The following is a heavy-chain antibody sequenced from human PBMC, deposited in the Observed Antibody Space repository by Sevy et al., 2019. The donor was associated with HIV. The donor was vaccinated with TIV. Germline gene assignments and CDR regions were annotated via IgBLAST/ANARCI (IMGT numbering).Heavy chain of an antibody. V-gene: IGHV3-30*02. J-gene: IGHJ3*01. CDR3: AKGLGMVQGALLSDDS. CDR2: IRYDGSTR. CDR1: GFTFSRYG. D-gene: IGHD3-10*01. Sequence: GGSLRLSCVASGFTFSRYGMLWVRQAPGKGLEWVTFIRYDGSTRYYADSVKGRFTVSRDNSKNTLFLQMNSLRAEDTAVYYCAKGLGMVQGALLSDDSWGQGTMVTVSS.